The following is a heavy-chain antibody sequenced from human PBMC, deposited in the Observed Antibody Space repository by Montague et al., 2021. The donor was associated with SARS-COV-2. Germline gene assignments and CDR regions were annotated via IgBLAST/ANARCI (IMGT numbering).Heavy chain of an antibody. CDR1: GGSISSYY. CDR3: ARHRRSRYGNFDY. J-gene: IGHJ4*02. Sequence: SETLSLTCTVSGGSISSYYWSWIRQPPGKGLEWIGYIYDSGSTNYKSSLKSRVPISVDTSKNQFSLKLNSVTAADTAVYYCARHRRSRYGNFDYWGQGTLVTVSS. V-gene: IGHV4-59*08. CDR2: IYDSGST. D-gene: IGHD1-1*01.